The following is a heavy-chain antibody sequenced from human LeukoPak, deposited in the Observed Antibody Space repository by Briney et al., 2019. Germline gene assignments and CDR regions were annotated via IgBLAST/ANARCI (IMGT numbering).Heavy chain of an antibody. CDR2: ITGDGITT. Sequence: GSLRLSCAASGFTFSHYWMHWVRQPPGKGLVWVSLITGDGITTDYADSVKGRFTISRDNAKNSLYLQMNSLRAEDTAVYYCARVDYDILTGYYIYAFDIWGQGTMVTVSS. J-gene: IGHJ3*02. D-gene: IGHD3-9*01. CDR3: ARVDYDILTGYYIYAFDI. CDR1: GFTFSHYW. V-gene: IGHV3-74*01.